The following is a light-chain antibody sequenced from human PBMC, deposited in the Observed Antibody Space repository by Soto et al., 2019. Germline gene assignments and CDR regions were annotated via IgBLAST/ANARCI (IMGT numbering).Light chain of an antibody. Sequence: IHMTQSPSTLSASVRDRVTITCRASQTISSWLAWFQQRPGRAPKFLIYKASSLKNGVPLRFSGSGSGTQFTLTISSLQPDDFATYYCQQYNSLWTFGQGTKVDIK. CDR3: QQYNSLWT. CDR1: QTISSW. V-gene: IGKV1-5*03. J-gene: IGKJ1*01. CDR2: KAS.